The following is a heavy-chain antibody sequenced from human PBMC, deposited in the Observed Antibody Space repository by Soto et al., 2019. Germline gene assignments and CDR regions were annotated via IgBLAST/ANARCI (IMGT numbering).Heavy chain of an antibody. Sequence: NPSETLSLTCAVYGGSFSGYYWSWIRQPPGKGLEWIGEINHSGSTNYNPSLKSRVTISVDTSKNQFSLKLSSVTAADTAVYYCARVVDYYDSSGWYYFDYWGQGTLVTVSS. CDR1: GGSFSGYY. CDR2: INHSGST. D-gene: IGHD3-22*01. V-gene: IGHV4-34*01. J-gene: IGHJ4*02. CDR3: ARVVDYYDSSGWYYFDY.